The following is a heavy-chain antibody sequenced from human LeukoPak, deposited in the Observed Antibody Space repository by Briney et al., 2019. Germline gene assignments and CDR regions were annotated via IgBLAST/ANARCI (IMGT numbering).Heavy chain of an antibody. CDR2: ISYDGSNK. V-gene: IGHV3-30-3*01. CDR3: ARDEAAHY. CDR1: GFTFSSYA. D-gene: IGHD6-13*01. J-gene: IGHJ4*02. Sequence: GGSLRLSCAASGFTFSSYAMHWVRQAPGKGLEWVAVISYDGSNKHYADSVKGRFTISRDNSKNTLYLQMNSLRAEDTAVYYCARDEAAHYWGQGTLVTVSS.